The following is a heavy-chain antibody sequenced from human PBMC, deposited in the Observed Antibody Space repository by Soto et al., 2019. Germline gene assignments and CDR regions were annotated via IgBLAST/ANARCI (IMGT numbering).Heavy chain of an antibody. V-gene: IGHV3-43*01. CDR3: AKATYSSSPITDAFDI. Sequence: GXSRRLSGAASGFTFDDYTMHWVRQAPVKGLEWVSLISWDGGSTYYADSVKGRFTISRDNSKNSLYLQMNSLRTEDTALYYCAKATYSSSPITDAFDIWGQGTMVTVSS. D-gene: IGHD6-6*01. J-gene: IGHJ3*02. CDR1: GFTFDDYT. CDR2: ISWDGGST.